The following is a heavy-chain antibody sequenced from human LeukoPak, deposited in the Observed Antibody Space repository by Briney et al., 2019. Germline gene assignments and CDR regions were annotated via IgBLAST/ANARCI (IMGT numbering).Heavy chain of an antibody. D-gene: IGHD6-13*01. CDR1: GGPISSYY. V-gene: IGHV4-4*07. CDR3: ARHSSSWYFDYYYYYMDV. J-gene: IGHJ6*03. CDR2: IYASGST. Sequence: SETLSLTCTVSGGPISSYYWSWIRQPAGKGLEWIGRIYASGSTNYNPSLKSRVTMSVDTSKNQFSLKLSSVTAADTAVYYCARHSSSWYFDYYYYYMDVWGKGTTVTVSS.